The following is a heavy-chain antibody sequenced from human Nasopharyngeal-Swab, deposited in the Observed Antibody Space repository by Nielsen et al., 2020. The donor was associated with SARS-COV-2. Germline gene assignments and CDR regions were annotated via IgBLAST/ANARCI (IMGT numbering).Heavy chain of an antibody. J-gene: IGHJ4*02. D-gene: IGHD3-22*01. V-gene: IGHV4-30-4*02. CDR2: IYYSGST. CDR1: GDSISSGDYY. Sequence: SETLSLTCTVSGDSISSGDYYWSWIRQPPGKGLEWIAYIYYSGSTYYNPSLKSRVSISVDTSKNQFSLKLSSVTAADTAVYYCARGADSSGYSMYYFDYWGQGTLVTVSS. CDR3: ARGADSSGYSMYYFDY.